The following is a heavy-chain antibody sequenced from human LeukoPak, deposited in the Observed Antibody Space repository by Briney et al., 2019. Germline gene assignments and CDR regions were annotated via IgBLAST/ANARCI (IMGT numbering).Heavy chain of an antibody. J-gene: IGHJ6*02. CDR3: AREVTYYDFWSGYPLMDV. D-gene: IGHD3-3*01. V-gene: IGHV1-2*02. CDR1: GYTFTGYY. Sequence: GASVKVSCKASGYTFTGYYMHWVRQAPGQGLEWMGWINPNSGGTNYAQKFQGRVTMTRDTSISTAYMELSRLRSDDTAVYYCAREVTYYDFWSGYPLMDVWGQGTTVTVSS. CDR2: INPNSGGT.